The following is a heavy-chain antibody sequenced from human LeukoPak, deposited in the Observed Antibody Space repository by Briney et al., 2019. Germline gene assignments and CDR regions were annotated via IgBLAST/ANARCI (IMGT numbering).Heavy chain of an antibody. Sequence: SETLSLTCTVSGASVTDYYWSWIRQSPGKGLEWISYIHHSGNSDYNPSLRSRVTTSLDTSKNQFSLNLISVTAADTAVYYCTRGHWGLQSWSQGTLVAVSS. CDR2: IHHSGNS. D-gene: IGHD7-27*01. J-gene: IGHJ5*02. V-gene: IGHV4-59*02. CDR1: GASVTDYY. CDR3: TRGHWGLQS.